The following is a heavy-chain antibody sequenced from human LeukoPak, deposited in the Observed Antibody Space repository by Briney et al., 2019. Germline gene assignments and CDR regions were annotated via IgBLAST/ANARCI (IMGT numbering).Heavy chain of an antibody. CDR3: ARVSTSGYRDWLDP. J-gene: IGHJ5*02. D-gene: IGHD3-9*01. V-gene: IGHV1-2*02. CDR2: IYPKSGGT. CDR1: GYAFTSSG. Sequence: GASVKVSCKASGYAFTSSGISWVRQAPGQGLEWMGWIYPKSGGTNSAQKFQGRVTMTRDTSISTAYMELSRLKFDDTAVYYCARVSTSGYRDWLDPWGQGTLVTVSS.